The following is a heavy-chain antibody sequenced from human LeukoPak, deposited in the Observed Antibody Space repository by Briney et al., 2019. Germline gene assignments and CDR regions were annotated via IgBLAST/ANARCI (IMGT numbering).Heavy chain of an antibody. CDR3: AKVYSSSSRDSFDV. J-gene: IGHJ3*01. V-gene: IGHV4-34*01. CDR1: GASFSGYY. Sequence: PSETLSLTXAVYGASFSGYYWSWVRQPPGKGLEWIGEINHSRDTTYNPSLKSRVIMSVDTCNSQFSLRLSSVTAADTAVYYCAKVYSSSSRDSFDVWGPGTMVTVSS. D-gene: IGHD6-6*01. CDR2: INHSRDT.